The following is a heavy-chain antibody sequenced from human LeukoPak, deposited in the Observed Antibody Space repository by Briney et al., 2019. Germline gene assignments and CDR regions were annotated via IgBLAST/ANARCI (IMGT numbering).Heavy chain of an antibody. D-gene: IGHD1-26*01. CDR2: ISYDGSNK. J-gene: IGHJ4*02. Sequence: PGGSLRLSCAASGFTFSSYGMHWVRQAPGKGLEWVAVISYDGSNKYYADSVKGRFTISRDNSKNTLYLQMNSLRAEDTAVYYCAKVQLKWELLLIYFDYWGQGALVTVSS. V-gene: IGHV3-30*18. CDR1: GFTFSSYG. CDR3: AKVQLKWELLLIYFDY.